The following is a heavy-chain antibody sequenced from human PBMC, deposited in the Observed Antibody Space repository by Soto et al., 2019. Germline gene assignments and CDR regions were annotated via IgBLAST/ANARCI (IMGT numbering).Heavy chain of an antibody. CDR1: GFTFSSYS. CDR3: ARAYSSDIAEYFQH. CDR2: ISSSSSYI. V-gene: IGHV3-21*01. J-gene: IGHJ1*01. Sequence: EVQLVESGGGLVKPGGSLRLSCAASGFTFSSYSMNWVRQAPGKGLEWVSSISSSSSYIYYADSVKGRFTISRDNAKNSLYLQMNSLRAEDTAVYYCARAYSSDIAEYFQHWGQGTLVTVSS. D-gene: IGHD6-25*01.